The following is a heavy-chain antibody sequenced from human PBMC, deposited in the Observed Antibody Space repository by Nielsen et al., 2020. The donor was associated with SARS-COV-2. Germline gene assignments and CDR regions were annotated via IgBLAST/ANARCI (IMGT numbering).Heavy chain of an antibody. J-gene: IGHJ6*03. Sequence: GGSLRLSCAASGFTFSSYWMSWVRQAPGKGLEWVANIKQDGSEKYYVDSVKGRFTISRDNAKNSLYLQMNSLRAEDTAVYYCARAPIFGDYYYYYMDVWGKGTTVTVSS. CDR3: ARAPIFGDYYYYYMDV. D-gene: IGHD3-3*01. CDR2: IKQDGSEK. V-gene: IGHV3-7*03. CDR1: GFTFSSYW.